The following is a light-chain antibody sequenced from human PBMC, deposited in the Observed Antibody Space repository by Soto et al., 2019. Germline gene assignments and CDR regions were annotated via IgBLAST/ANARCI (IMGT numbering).Light chain of an antibody. CDR1: QSVSGGD. J-gene: IGKJ1*01. V-gene: IGKV3-20*01. Sequence: EVVLTQSPGTLSLSPGERATLSCRASQSVSGGDLSWYQQKPGQAPRLLISGVSNRATGTPDRFSGSGPGTDFTLTIRSLEPEDFAVFYCQQYGISHPTFGPGTKVEI. CDR3: QQYGISHPT. CDR2: GVS.